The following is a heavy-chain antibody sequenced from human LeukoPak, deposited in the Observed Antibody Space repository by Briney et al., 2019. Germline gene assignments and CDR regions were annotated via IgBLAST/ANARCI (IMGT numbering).Heavy chain of an antibody. J-gene: IGHJ4*02. CDR3: ATPQELGWSYDY. CDR2: FDPEDGET. V-gene: IGHV1-24*01. Sequence: ASVKVSCKVSGYTLTELSMHWVRQAPGKGLEWMGGFDPEDGETIYAQKFQGRVTMTEDTSTDTAYMELSSLRSEDTAVYYCATPQELGWSYDYWGQGTLVTVSS. D-gene: IGHD7-27*01. CDR1: GYTLTELS.